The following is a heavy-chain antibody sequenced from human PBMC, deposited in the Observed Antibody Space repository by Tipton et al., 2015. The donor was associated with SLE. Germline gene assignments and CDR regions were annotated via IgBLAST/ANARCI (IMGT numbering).Heavy chain of an antibody. V-gene: IGHV3-7*01. D-gene: IGHD3-16*01. J-gene: IGHJ3*02. CDR2: IKYDGSVE. CDR1: GFTFSSYW. CDR3: AKERFGAFAI. Sequence: SLRLSCAASGFTFSSYWMSWVRQAPGKGLGWVANIKYDGSVEYYVDSVKGRFTISRDNGKNSLYLQMNSLRAEDTAVYYCAKERFGAFAIWGQGTMVTVSS.